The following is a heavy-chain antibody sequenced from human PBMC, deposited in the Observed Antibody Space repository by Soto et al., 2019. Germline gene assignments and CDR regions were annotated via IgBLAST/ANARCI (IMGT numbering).Heavy chain of an antibody. CDR3: ARDRDGGTFDI. V-gene: IGHV4-39*07. J-gene: IGHJ3*02. CDR1: GGSISSSSNY. CDR2: IYHSGST. Sequence: PSETLSLTCTVSGGSISSSSNYWGWIRQPPGKGLEWIGNIYHSGSTYYNPSLKSRVTISVDRSKNQFSLKLSSVTAADTAVYYCARDRDGGTFDIWGQGTMVTVSS. D-gene: IGHD3-16*01.